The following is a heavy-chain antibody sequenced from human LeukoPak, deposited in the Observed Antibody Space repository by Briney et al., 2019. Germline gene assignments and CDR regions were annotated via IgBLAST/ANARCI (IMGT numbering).Heavy chain of an antibody. CDR1: GFTFDDYA. Sequence: GGSLRLSCAASGFTFDDYAMHWVRQAPGKGLEWVSGISWNSGSIGYADSVKGRFTISRDNAKNSLYLQMNSLRAEDMALYYCAKGTVYDLAAAGSFDYWGQGTLVTVSS. CDR3: AKGTVYDLAAAGSFDY. D-gene: IGHD6-13*01. V-gene: IGHV3-9*03. J-gene: IGHJ4*02. CDR2: ISWNSGSI.